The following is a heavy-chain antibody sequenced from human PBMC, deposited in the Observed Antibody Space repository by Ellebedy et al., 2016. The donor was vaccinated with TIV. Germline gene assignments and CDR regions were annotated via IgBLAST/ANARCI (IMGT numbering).Heavy chain of an antibody. CDR2: IYQDGSEK. V-gene: IGHV3-7*01. Sequence: GESLKISCVASGFSFRNYWMGWVRQAPGKGLEWVGNIYQDGSEKYYVDSVEGRFTISRDNAKNSLYLEMKSLRAEDTAVYYCARRGSYGDYAVQVNNWFDSWGQGTPVTVSP. CDR1: GFSFRNYW. CDR3: ARRGSYGDYAVQVNNWFDS. J-gene: IGHJ5*01. D-gene: IGHD4-17*01.